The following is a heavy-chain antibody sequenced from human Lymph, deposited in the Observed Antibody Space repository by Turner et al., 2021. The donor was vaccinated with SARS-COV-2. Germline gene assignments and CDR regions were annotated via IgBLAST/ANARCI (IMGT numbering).Heavy chain of an antibody. CDR2: IGYDGSNT. CDR1: GFTFSSYG. Sequence: VESGGGVVQPGRSLRLSCAASGFTFSSYGMHWVRQAPGKGLEWVAFIGYDGSNTYYADSAKGRFTISRDNSKNTLYLQMNSLRAEDTAVYYCARGSAGGDVWGQGTTVTVSS. J-gene: IGHJ6*02. V-gene: IGHV3-33*01. D-gene: IGHD6-13*01. CDR3: ARGSAGGDV.